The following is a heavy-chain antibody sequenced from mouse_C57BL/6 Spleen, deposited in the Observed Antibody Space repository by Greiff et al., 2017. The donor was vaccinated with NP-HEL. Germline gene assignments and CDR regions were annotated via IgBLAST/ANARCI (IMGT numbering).Heavy chain of an antibody. CDR1: GFNIKNTY. V-gene: IGHV14-3*01. J-gene: IGHJ2*01. Sequence: VQLQQSVAELVRPGASVKLSCTASGFNIKNTYMHWVKQRPEQGLEWIGRIDPANGNNKYAPKFQGKATITADTSSNTAYLQLSSLTSADTAIYYCASRTRTVVATGYFDYWGPGTTLTVSS. CDR3: ASRTRTVVATGYFDY. D-gene: IGHD1-1*01. CDR2: IDPANGNN.